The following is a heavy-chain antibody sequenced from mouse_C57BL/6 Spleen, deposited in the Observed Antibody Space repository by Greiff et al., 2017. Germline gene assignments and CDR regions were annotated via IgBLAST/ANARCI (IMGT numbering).Heavy chain of an antibody. J-gene: IGHJ4*01. CDR2: IWTGGGT. CDR1: GFSLTSYA. V-gene: IGHV2-9-1*01. D-gene: IGHD1-1*01. CDR3: ARNVDYGSSYGYYAMDY. Sequence: VQLQESGPGLVAPSQSLSITCTVSGFSLTSYAISWVRQPPGKGLEWLGVIWTGGGTNYNSALKSRLSISKDNSKSQVFLKMNSLQTDDTARYYCARNVDYGSSYGYYAMDYWGQGTSVTVSS.